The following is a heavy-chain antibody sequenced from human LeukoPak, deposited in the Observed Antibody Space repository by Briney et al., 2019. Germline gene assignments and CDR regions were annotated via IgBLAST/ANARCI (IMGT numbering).Heavy chain of an antibody. J-gene: IGHJ5*02. D-gene: IGHD2-2*02. CDR3: ARDRPGRYCSTTSCFTASPFAP. Sequence: SVKVSCKASRGTFTNYAISWVRQAPGQGLEWMGGIIPIFPTANYAQKFQGRVTITADESTSTAYMELSSLRSEDTAVYYCARDRPGRYCSTTSCFTASPFAPWGQGTLVTVSS. CDR1: RGTFTNYA. CDR2: IIPIFPTA. V-gene: IGHV1-69*13.